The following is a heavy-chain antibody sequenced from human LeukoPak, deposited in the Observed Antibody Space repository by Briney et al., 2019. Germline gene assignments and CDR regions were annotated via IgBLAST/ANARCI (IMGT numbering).Heavy chain of an antibody. Sequence: PGGSLRLSCAASGFAFSSYWMSWVRQAPGKGLEWVANIKQDGSEEYYVGSVKGRFTISRDNAKNSLYLQMNSLRAEDTAVYYCAKSGYSSSWYNYWGQGTLVTVSS. CDR2: IKQDGSEE. CDR1: GFAFSSYW. D-gene: IGHD6-13*01. V-gene: IGHV3-7*01. J-gene: IGHJ4*02. CDR3: AKSGYSSSWYNY.